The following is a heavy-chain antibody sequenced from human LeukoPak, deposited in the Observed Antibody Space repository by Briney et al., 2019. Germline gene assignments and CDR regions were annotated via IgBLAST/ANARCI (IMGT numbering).Heavy chain of an antibody. CDR3: ARDRAVLRAFDI. CDR2: INPNGGGT. Sequence: ASVKVSCKASGYTFTGYYMHWVRQAPGQGLEWMGWINPNGGGTNYAQKFQGRVTMTRDTSISTAYMELSRLRSDDTAVYYCARDRAVLRAFDIWGQGTMVTVSS. V-gene: IGHV1-2*02. CDR1: GYTFTGYY. D-gene: IGHD6-19*01. J-gene: IGHJ3*02.